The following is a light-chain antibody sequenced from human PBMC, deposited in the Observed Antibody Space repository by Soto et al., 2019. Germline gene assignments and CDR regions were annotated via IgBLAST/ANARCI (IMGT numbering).Light chain of an antibody. CDR1: QSSNSW. Sequence: DIQMTQSPSTLSASVGDRVTLTCRASQSSNSWLAWYQQKPGKAPNLLIYDASILDSGVPSRFSGSGSGTEFTLTISSLQPDDFATYYCQQYNSYSGTFGQGTKVEMK. J-gene: IGKJ1*01. CDR3: QQYNSYSGT. V-gene: IGKV1-5*01. CDR2: DAS.